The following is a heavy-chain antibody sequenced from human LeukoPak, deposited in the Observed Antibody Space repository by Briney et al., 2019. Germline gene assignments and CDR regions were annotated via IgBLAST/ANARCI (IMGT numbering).Heavy chain of an antibody. J-gene: IGHJ4*02. V-gene: IGHV3-11*06. CDR3: ARDSGSGGNFDY. Sequence: QTGGSLRLSCAASGFTFSDYYMSWIRQAPGKGLEWVSYISSSSSYTNYADSVKGRFAISRDNAKNSLYLQMNSLRAEDTAVYYCARDSGSGGNFDYWGQGTLVTVSS. D-gene: IGHD2-15*01. CDR1: GFTFSDYY. CDR2: ISSSSSYT.